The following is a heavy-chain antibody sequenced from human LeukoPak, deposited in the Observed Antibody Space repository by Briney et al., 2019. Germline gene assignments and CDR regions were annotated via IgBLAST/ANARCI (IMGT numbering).Heavy chain of an antibody. D-gene: IGHD2-2*01. J-gene: IGHJ4*02. CDR2: MNPNNGNT. Sequence: ASVKVSYKASGYTFTSYVIKWVRQATRRELDWMGWMNPNNGNTRYEQNFQGRVTMTRNTSISTAYMELRILSSRDTAGDYWASEAGYCSSTSCRRDYWGQGTLVTVPS. V-gene: IGHV1-8*01. CDR3: ASEAGYCSSTSCRRDY. CDR1: GYTFTSYV.